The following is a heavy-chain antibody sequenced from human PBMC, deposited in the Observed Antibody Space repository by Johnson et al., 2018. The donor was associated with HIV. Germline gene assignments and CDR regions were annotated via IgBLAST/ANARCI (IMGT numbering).Heavy chain of an antibody. CDR3: AKDIASGYTNGGTLDI. J-gene: IGHJ3*02. D-gene: IGHD6-19*01. CDR2: ISGSGDST. Sequence: EKLVESGGGLVQPGGSLRLSCAASGFTFSSYAMSWVRQAPGKGLEWVSAISGSGDSTYYADSVKGRFTISRDNSKNSLYLQMNSLRPEDTGLYYCAKDIASGYTNGGTLDIWGQGTMVTVSS. V-gene: IGHV3-23*04. CDR1: GFTFSSYA.